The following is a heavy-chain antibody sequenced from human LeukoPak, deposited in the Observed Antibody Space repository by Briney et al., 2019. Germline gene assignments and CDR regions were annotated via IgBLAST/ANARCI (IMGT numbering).Heavy chain of an antibody. J-gene: IGHJ6*02. CDR2: ISWNSGNI. V-gene: IGHV3-9*01. D-gene: IGHD6-13*01. CDR1: GFTFDDYA. Sequence: GGSLRLSCAASGFTFDDYAMHWVRQAPGKGLEWVSGISWNSGNIGYADSVKSRFTISRDNAKNSLYLQMNSLRAEDSAFYYCAKDFSYSSPTYGMDVWGQGTTVTVSS. CDR3: AKDFSYSSPTYGMDV.